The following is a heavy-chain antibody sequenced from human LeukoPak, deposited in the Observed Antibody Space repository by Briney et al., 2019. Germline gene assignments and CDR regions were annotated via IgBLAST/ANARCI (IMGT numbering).Heavy chain of an antibody. D-gene: IGHD2/OR15-2a*01. CDR3: AREGFLDY. CDR2: TNQDGSVK. CDR1: GFSFSSYW. Sequence: GGSLRLSCAASGFSFSSYWMSWVRQAPGKGLEWVANTNQDGSVKNYVASVRGRFTISRDNAENSLYLKMNSLRAEDTAVYYCAREGFLDYWGQGTLVTVSS. V-gene: IGHV3-7*01. J-gene: IGHJ4*02.